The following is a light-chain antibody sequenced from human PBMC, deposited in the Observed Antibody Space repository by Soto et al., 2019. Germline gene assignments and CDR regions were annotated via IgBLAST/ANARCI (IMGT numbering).Light chain of an antibody. CDR2: DAS. CDR3: QQHGQWPIT. V-gene: IGKV3-11*01. CDR1: QSLSSY. Sequence: EIVLTQSPATLSLSPGERATLSCRASQSLSSYLAWYQQKPGQAPRLLIYDASNRATGIPARFSGSGSGTEFTLTISSLQPEDFATYYCQQHGQWPITFGQGTRLRL. J-gene: IGKJ5*01.